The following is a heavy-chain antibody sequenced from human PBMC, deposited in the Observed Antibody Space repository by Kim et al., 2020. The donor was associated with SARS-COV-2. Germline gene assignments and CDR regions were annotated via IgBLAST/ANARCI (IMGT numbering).Heavy chain of an antibody. J-gene: IGHJ4*02. Sequence: SETLSLTCTVSGGSISSYYWSWIGQPPGRELEWIGYIYYNGSTNYNPSLKSRVTISVDTYKNQFSLKLSSVTAADTAVYYCARESRPHSRSRYSYFDYWGQGTLVTVSS. CDR1: GGSISSYY. CDR2: IYYNGST. V-gene: IGHV4-59*13. D-gene: IGHD6-13*01. CDR3: ARESRPHSRSRYSYFDY.